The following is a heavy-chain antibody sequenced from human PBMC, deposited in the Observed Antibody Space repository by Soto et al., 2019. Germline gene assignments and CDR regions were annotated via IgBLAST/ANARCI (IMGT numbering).Heavy chain of an antibody. CDR1: GFTFSSNG. CDR2: ISYDGSN. D-gene: IGHD6-13*01. CDR3: ARDHDSSSWYDYLDY. V-gene: IGHV3-33*01. J-gene: IGHJ4*02. Sequence: QVQLVESGGGVVQPGRSLRLSCAASGFTFSSNGMHWVRQAPSKGLEWVALISYDGSNYYADSVKGRFTISRDNSKNTLYLQMNSLRAEDTAVYYCARDHDSSSWYDYLDYWGQGTLVTVSS.